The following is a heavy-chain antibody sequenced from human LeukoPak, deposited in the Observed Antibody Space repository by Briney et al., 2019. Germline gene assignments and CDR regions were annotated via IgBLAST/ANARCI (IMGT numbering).Heavy chain of an antibody. D-gene: IGHD6-19*01. CDR2: ISGSGGST. V-gene: IGHV3-23*01. J-gene: IGHJ4*02. CDR3: AKDHAVATFGEFDY. CDR1: GFTFSKYA. Sequence: GGSLRLSCAASGFTFSKYAMSWVRQAPGKGLEWVSAISGSGGSTYYADSVKGRLTISRDTSKNTLYLQMNSLRAEDTAVYYCAKDHAVATFGEFDYWGQGTLVTVSS.